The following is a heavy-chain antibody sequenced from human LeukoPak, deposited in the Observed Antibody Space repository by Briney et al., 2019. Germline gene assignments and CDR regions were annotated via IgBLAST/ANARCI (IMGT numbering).Heavy chain of an antibody. V-gene: IGHV3-66*01. J-gene: IGHJ4*02. Sequence: GGSLRLSCATSGFTVTSNYMSWVRQAPGKGLEWVSVIYSGGSTYYSDSVKGRFTISTDNSKNTLYLQMNSLRAEDTAVYYCARGGERLAATRYWGQGTLVTVSS. CDR1: GFTVTSNY. D-gene: IGHD6-13*01. CDR2: IYSGGST. CDR3: ARGGERLAATRY.